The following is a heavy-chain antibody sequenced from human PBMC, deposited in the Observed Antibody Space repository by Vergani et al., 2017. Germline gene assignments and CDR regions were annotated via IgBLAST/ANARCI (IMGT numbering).Heavy chain of an antibody. J-gene: IGHJ4*02. CDR2: ISYDGSNK. D-gene: IGHD5-12*01. Sequence: QVQLVESGGGVVQPGRSLRLSCAASGFTFSSYAMHWFRQAPGKGLEWVAVISYDGSNKYYADSVKGRFTISRDNSKNTLYLQMNSLRAEDTAVYYCARGASGGYVSSFDYWGQGTLVTVSS. V-gene: IGHV3-30-3*01. CDR3: ARGASGGYVSSFDY. CDR1: GFTFSSYA.